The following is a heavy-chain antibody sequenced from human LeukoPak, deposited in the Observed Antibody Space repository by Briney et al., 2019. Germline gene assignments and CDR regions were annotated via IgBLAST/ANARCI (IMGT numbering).Heavy chain of an antibody. D-gene: IGHD2-15*01. CDR3: ARAPGAALD. Sequence: PSETLSLTCAVYGGSFSGYYWTWIPQPPGQGLEWIGEINHRGSTNYNPSLKSRVTVSLDTSKNQFSLKLSSVTAADTAVYYCARAPGAALDWGRGTLVTVSS. J-gene: IGHJ4*02. V-gene: IGHV4-34*01. CDR1: GGSFSGYY. CDR2: INHRGST.